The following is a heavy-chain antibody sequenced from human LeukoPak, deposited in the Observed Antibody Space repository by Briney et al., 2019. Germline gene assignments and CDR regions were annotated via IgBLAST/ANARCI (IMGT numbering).Heavy chain of an antibody. V-gene: IGHV3-30-3*01. J-gene: IGHJ6*02. CDR1: GFTFSSYA. CDR2: ISYDGSNK. D-gene: IGHD4-17*01. CDR3: ARGSTVTTEDYYYGMDV. Sequence: PGRSLRLSCAASGFTFSSYAMHWVRQAPGKGLEWVAVISYDGSNKYYADSVKGRFTISRDNSKNTLYLQMNSLRAGDTAVYYCARGSTVTTEDYYYGMDVWGQGTTVTVPS.